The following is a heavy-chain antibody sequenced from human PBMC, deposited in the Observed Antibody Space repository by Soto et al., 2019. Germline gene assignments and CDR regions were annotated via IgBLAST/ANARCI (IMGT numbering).Heavy chain of an antibody. CDR3: ARGPVGGYYDSSGYLTNFDY. CDR1: GYTFTSYY. V-gene: IGHV1-46*03. CDR2: INPSGGST. J-gene: IGHJ4*02. Sequence: ASVKVSCKASGYTFTSYYMHWVRQAPGQGLEWLGIINPSGGSTSYAQKFQGRVTMTRDTSTSTVYMELSSLRSEDTAVYYCARGPVGGYYDSSGYLTNFDYWGQGTLVTVSS. D-gene: IGHD3-22*01.